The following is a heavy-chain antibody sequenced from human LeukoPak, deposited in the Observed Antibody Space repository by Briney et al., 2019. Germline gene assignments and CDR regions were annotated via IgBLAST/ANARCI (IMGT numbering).Heavy chain of an antibody. CDR3: ARDGAVTPSPRSYVNYYYYGMDV. J-gene: IGHJ6*02. CDR2: IKQDGSEK. Sequence: PGGSLRLSCAVSGFTFSSYWMSWVRQAPGKGLEWVANIKQDGSEKYYVDSVKGRFTISRDNAKNSLYLQMNSLRAEDTAVYYCARDGAVTPSPRSYVNYYYYGMDVWGQGTTVTVSS. D-gene: IGHD4-23*01. CDR1: GFTFSSYW. V-gene: IGHV3-7*01.